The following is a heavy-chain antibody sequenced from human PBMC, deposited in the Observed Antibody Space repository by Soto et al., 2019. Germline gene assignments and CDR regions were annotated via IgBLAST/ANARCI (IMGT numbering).Heavy chain of an antibody. D-gene: IGHD2-15*01. CDR3: ARAAGGGGRCGASYGMDV. V-gene: IGHV1-3*01. J-gene: IGHJ6*02. CDR2: INAGNGNT. Sequence: GASVKVSCKASGYTFTSYAMHWVRQAPGQRLEWMGWINAGNGNTKYSQKFQGRVTITRDTSASTAYMELSSLRSEDTAVYYCARAAGGGGRCGASYGMDVWGQGTTVTVSS. CDR1: GYTFTSYA.